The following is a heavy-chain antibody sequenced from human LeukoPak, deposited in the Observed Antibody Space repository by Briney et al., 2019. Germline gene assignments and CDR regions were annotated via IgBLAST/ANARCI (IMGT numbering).Heavy chain of an antibody. CDR2: INPNSGGT. Sequence: GASVKVSCKASGYTFTGYYMHWVRQAPGQGLEWIGWINPNSGGTNYAQKFQGWVTMTRDTSISTAYMELSRLRSDDTAVYYCARAIAAAGPPAFDIWGQGTMVTVSS. CDR3: ARAIAAAGPPAFDI. V-gene: IGHV1-2*04. D-gene: IGHD6-13*01. CDR1: GYTFTGYY. J-gene: IGHJ3*02.